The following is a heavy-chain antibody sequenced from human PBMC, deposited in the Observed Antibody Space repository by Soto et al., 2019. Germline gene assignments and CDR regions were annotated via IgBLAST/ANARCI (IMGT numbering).Heavy chain of an antibody. J-gene: IGHJ4*02. CDR3: ARRVQWFGELLLDYFDD. V-gene: IGHV4-34*01. CDR1: GGSLSGYF. CDR2: INHSGST. Sequence: PSETLSLTCVVYGGSLSGYFWSWIRQPPGKGLEWIGEINHSGSTNYNPSLKSRVTISVDTSKNQFSLKLSSVTAADTAVYYCARRVQWFGELLLDYFDDWGQGTPVTVS. D-gene: IGHD3-10*01.